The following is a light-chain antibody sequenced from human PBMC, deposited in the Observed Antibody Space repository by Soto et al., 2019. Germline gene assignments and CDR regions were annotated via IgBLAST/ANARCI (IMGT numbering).Light chain of an antibody. J-gene: IGKJ4*01. CDR2: GAS. Sequence: EIVLTQSPGTLSLSPGEGATLSCRASQSVSGDYLAWYQSKPGQAPRLLIHGASNRATGIPDRFSGSGSGTEFTLTISSLQSEDFAVYYCQHRQAFGGGTKVDI. CDR1: QSVSGDY. CDR3: QHRQA. V-gene: IGKV3-20*01.